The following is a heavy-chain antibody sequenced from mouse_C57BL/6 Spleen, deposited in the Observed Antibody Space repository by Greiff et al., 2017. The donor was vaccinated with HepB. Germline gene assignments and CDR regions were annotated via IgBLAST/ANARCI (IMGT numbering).Heavy chain of an antibody. D-gene: IGHD1-1*01. CDR2: IDPETGGT. J-gene: IGHJ2*01. CDR3: TRGFTTVGLYFDY. CDR1: GYTFTDYE. Sequence: QVQLQQSGAELVRPGASVTLSCKASGYTFTDYEMHWVKQTPVHGLEWIGAIDPETGGTAYNQKFKGKAILTADKSSSTAYMELRSLTSEDSAVYYCTRGFTTVGLYFDYWGQGTTLTVSS. V-gene: IGHV1-15*01.